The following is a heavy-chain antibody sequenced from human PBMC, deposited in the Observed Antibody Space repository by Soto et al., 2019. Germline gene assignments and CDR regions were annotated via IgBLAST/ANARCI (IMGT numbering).Heavy chain of an antibody. CDR1: GFTFSDYS. V-gene: IGHV3-48*02. CDR2: ISSSGSGI. J-gene: IGHJ4*02. Sequence: GGSLRLSCAGSGFTFSDYSMNWVRQAPGKGLEWVSYISSSGSGIYYADSVKGRFTISRDNAKSSLYLQMSSLRDEDTAVYYCARDGHWGQGTLVTVSS. CDR3: ARDGH.